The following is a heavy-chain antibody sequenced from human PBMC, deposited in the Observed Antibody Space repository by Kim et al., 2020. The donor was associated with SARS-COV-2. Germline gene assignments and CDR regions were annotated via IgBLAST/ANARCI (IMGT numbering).Heavy chain of an antibody. J-gene: IGHJ5*02. D-gene: IGHD3-3*01. CDR1: GGSISSGDYY. CDR3: ARTKRITIFGVVQWFDP. CDR2: IYYSGST. V-gene: IGHV4-30-4*01. Sequence: SETLSLTCTVSGGSISSGDYYWSWIRQPPGKGLEWIAYIYYSGSTYYNPSLKSRVTISVDTSKNQFSLKLSSVTAADTAVYYCARTKRITIFGVVQWFDPWGKGTLVTVSS.